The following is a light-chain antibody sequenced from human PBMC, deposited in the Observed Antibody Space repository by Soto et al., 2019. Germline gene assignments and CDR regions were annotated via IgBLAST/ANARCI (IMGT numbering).Light chain of an antibody. CDR2: DNN. J-gene: IGLJ1*01. CDR1: SSNIGNNY. Sequence: QSVLTQPPSVSAAPGQKVTISCSGSSSNIGNNYVSWYQQLPGTAPKLVIYDNNKRPSGIPDRFSGSKSGTSATLGITGLQTGDEADYYCGTWDSSLSVYVFGTGTKVNVL. V-gene: IGLV1-51*01. CDR3: GTWDSSLSVYV.